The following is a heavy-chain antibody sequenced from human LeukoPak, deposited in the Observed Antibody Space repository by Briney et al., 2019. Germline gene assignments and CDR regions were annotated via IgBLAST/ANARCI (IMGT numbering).Heavy chain of an antibody. CDR3: APSYSSGWYWTY. Sequence: SETLSLTCTVSGGSISHYYWSWIRQPPGKGLEWIGSIYHSGSTYYNPSLKSRVTISVDTSKNQFSLKLSSVTAADTAVYYCAPSYSSGWYWTYWGQGTLVTVSS. CDR2: IYHSGST. D-gene: IGHD6-19*01. J-gene: IGHJ4*02. V-gene: IGHV4-59*04. CDR1: GGSISHYY.